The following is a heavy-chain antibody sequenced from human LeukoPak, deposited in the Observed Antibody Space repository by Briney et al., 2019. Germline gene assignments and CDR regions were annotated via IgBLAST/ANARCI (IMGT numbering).Heavy chain of an antibody. D-gene: IGHD1-26*01. CDR1: GGSISSSSYY. CDR2: IYYSGST. J-gene: IGHJ4*02. CDR3: ARSKWELYYFDY. Sequence: SETLSLTCTVSGGSISSSSYYWGWIRQPPGKGLEWIGSIYYSGSTRYNPSLKSRVTISVDTSKNQFSLKLSSVTAADTAVYYCARSKWELYYFDYWGQGTLVTVSS. V-gene: IGHV4-39*07.